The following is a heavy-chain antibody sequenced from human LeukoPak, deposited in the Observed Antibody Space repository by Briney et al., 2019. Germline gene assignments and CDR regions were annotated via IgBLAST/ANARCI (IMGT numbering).Heavy chain of an antibody. D-gene: IGHD5-18*01. V-gene: IGHV3-7*01. J-gene: IGHJ4*02. CDR2: INQDGSEK. Sequence: GSLTLSCEASGFTFSDYCMTCLPQAPGEGVQGVANINQDGSEKNYVDSVKGRFTISRDNVKNSLYLQMNFLRAEDTAVYYYERAGYTYTTLYCGGPGTPVTVS. CDR3: ERAGYTYTTLYC. CDR1: GFTFSDYC.